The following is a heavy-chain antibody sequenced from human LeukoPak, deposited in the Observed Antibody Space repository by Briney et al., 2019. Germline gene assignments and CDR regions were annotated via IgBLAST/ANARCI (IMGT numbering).Heavy chain of an antibody. CDR2: IYYSGST. CDR3: AREGGSGSYYDY. D-gene: IGHD1-26*01. CDR1: GGSISSGGYY. V-gene: IGHV4-31*03. Sequence: SETLSLTCTVSGGSISSGGYYWSWIRQHPGKGLEWIGYIYYSGSTYYNPSLKSRVTISVDTSKNQFSLKLSSVTAADTAVYYCAREGGSGSYYDYWGQGTLVTVSS. J-gene: IGHJ4*02.